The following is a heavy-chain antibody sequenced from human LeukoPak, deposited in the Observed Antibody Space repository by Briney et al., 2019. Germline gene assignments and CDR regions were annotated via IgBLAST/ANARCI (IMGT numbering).Heavy chain of an antibody. V-gene: IGHV4-34*01. J-gene: IGHJ5*02. D-gene: IGHD2-2*01. CDR3: ARQPIYCSSTSCSKNWFDP. CDR1: GGSFSGYY. Sequence: PSETLSLTCAVYGGSFSGYYWSWIRQPPGKGLEWIGEINHSGSTNYNPSLKSRVTISVDTSKNQFSLKLSSVTAADTAVYYCARQPIYCSSTSCSKNWFDPWGQGTLVTVSS. CDR2: INHSGST.